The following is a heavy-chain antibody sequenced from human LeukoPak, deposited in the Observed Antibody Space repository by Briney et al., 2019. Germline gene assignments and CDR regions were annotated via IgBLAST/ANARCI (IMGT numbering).Heavy chain of an antibody. CDR2: ISYSGST. Sequence: SQTLSLTCTVSGGSVNSGGYYWSWIRQHPGKGLEWIGYISYSGSTYYNPSLKSRLTISLDTSKNQFSLRLSSVNAADAAVYFCAVGPHHYFDSWGQGTLVTVSS. J-gene: IGHJ4*02. V-gene: IGHV4-31*03. CDR3: AVGPHHYFDS. CDR1: GGSVNSGGYY.